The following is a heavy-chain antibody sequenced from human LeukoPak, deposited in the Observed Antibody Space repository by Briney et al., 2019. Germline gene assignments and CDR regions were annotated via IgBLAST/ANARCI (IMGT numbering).Heavy chain of an antibody. CDR3: AGCFWSGYRTVYYYYYMDV. Sequence: PSETLSLTCTVSGGSISSYYWSWIRQPAGKGLEWIGRIYTSGSTNYNPSLKSRVTMSVDTSKNQFSLKLSSVTAADTAVYYCAGCFWSGYRTVYYYYYMDVWGKGTTVTVSS. D-gene: IGHD3-3*01. V-gene: IGHV4-4*07. J-gene: IGHJ6*03. CDR1: GGSISSYY. CDR2: IYTSGST.